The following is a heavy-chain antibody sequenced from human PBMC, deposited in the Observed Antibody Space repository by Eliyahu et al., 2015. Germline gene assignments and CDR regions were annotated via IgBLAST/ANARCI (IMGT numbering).Heavy chain of an antibody. CDR3: AKGRQWELIY. CDR1: GFXFSSDD. V-gene: IGHV3-23*04. CDR2: ISGSGTT. J-gene: IGHJ4*02. Sequence: EVQLVQSGGGLVQPGGSLRLSCEXSGFXFSSDDMSWVRQAPGKGLEWVSGISGSGTTFYADSVRGRFTISRDNSKNTLYLQMNSLRVEDTAVYFCAKGRQWELIYWGQGTLVTVSS. D-gene: IGHD1-26*01.